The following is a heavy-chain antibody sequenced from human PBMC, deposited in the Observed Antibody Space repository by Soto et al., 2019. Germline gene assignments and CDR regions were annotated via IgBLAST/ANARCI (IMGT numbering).Heavy chain of an antibody. CDR3: ATLQDYGDYPVYSHYGMDV. J-gene: IGHJ6*02. D-gene: IGHD4-17*01. V-gene: IGHV1-2*02. Sequence: ASVKVSCKASGYTFTSYGISWVRQAPGQGLEWMGWINPNSGGTNYAQKFQGRVTMTRDTSISTAYMELSRLRSDDTAVYYCATLQDYGDYPVYSHYGMDVWGQGTTVTVAS. CDR1: GYTFTSYG. CDR2: INPNSGGT.